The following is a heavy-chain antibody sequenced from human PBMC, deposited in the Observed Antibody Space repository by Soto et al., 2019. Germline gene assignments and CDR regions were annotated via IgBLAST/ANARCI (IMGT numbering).Heavy chain of an antibody. J-gene: IGHJ6*01. D-gene: IGHD1-26*01. CDR1: GYTFTGYY. Sequence: SEKVSCKASGYTFTGYYIHWVRQAPRQGLEWMGEISPNSGGTKYAQKFQGRVTMTRDTSISTVYMELSNLSPDDTAVYFCVRGPSGDPVFLYWGQGSTGT. V-gene: IGHV1-2*02. CDR3: VRGPSGDPVFLY. CDR2: ISPNSGGT.